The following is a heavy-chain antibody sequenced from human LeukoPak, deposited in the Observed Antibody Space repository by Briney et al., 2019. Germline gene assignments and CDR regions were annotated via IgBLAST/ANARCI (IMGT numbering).Heavy chain of an antibody. CDR2: IKQDGSEK. CDR3: ARDFSYSSSWYGGDY. V-gene: IGHV3-7*01. D-gene: IGHD6-13*01. J-gene: IGHJ4*02. Sequence: GGSLRPSCAASGFTFSSYWMSWVRQAPGKGLEWVANIKQDGSEKYYVDSVKGRFTISRDNAKNSLYLQMNSLRAEDTAVYYCARDFSYSSSWYGGDYWGQGTLVTVSS. CDR1: GFTFSSYW.